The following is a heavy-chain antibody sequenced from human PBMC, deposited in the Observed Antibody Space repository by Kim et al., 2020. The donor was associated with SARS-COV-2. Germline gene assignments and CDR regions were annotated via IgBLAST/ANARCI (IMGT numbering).Heavy chain of an antibody. CDR1: GGSNSSSNW. D-gene: IGHD3-22*01. Sequence: SETLSLTCAVSGGSNSSSNWWSWVRQPPGKGLEWIGEIYHSGSTNYNPSHKSRVTISVDKSKNQFSLKLSSVTAADTAVYYCARSYYDSSGYYYYGMDVWGQGTTVTVSS. V-gene: IGHV4-4*02. CDR3: ARSYYDSSGYYYYGMDV. CDR2: IYHSGST. J-gene: IGHJ6*02.